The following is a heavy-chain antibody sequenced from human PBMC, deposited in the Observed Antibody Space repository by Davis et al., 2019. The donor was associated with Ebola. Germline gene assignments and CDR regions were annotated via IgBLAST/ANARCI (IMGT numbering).Heavy chain of an antibody. J-gene: IGHJ4*02. CDR2: LSGTGYNK. CDR1: GFTATNYV. D-gene: IGHD6-19*01. V-gene: IGHV3-23*01. CDR3: AKTLWVRTAVVGGPFDY. Sequence: GGSLRLSCVASGFTATNYVLNWVRLAPGKALEWVADLSGTGYNKHYEESVKGRFTISRDNYKNTLYLQMNNLRADDTAVYYCAKTLWVRTAVVGGPFDYWGQGTQVAVSS.